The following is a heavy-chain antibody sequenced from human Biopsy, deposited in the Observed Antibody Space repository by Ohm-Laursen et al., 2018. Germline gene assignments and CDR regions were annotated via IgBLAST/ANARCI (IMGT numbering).Heavy chain of an antibody. CDR1: GVSINGGRYY. CDR2: IFYSANT. V-gene: IGHV4-31*03. J-gene: IGHJ4*02. CDR3: ARLGSGDYFPTFFDF. D-gene: IGHD5-12*01. Sequence: TLSLTCTVSGVSINGGRYYWNWLRHHPGKGLERIGNIFYSANTYYNPSLKSRVTISVDTSKNQFSLKLSSVTAADTAVYYCARLGSGDYFPTFFDFWGQGALVTVSS.